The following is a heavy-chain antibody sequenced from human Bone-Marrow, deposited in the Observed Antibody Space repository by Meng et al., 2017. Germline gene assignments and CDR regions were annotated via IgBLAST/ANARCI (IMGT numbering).Heavy chain of an antibody. V-gene: IGHV4-30-4*01. D-gene: IGHD3-10*01. CDR2: IYYSGST. Sequence: QVQLQESGPGLVQPSQTLSLTCTVSGGSIDSVDYYWYWIRQPPGKGLEWIGHIYYSGSTYYNPSLKSRVTISIDTSKNQFSLKLSSVTAADTAVFYCARAFSGPLDSWGRGTLVTVSS. CDR3: ARAFSGPLDS. J-gene: IGHJ4*02. CDR1: GGSIDSVDYY.